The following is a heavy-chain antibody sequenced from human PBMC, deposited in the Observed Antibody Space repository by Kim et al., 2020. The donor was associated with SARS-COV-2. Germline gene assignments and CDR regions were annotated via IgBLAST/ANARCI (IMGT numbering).Heavy chain of an antibody. CDR2: MSFDGRNI. D-gene: IGHD3-10*01. V-gene: IGHV3-30*04. J-gene: IGHJ4*02. Sequence: GGSLRRSCAVSGFSFATYAMHWVRQAPGKGLESVALMSFDGRNIDYADSVKGRFTISRDNSKNTLYLQMNSLRPEDTAMYYCAKDDYGSIDYWGQGTLVT. CDR3: AKDDYGSIDY. CDR1: GFSFATYA.